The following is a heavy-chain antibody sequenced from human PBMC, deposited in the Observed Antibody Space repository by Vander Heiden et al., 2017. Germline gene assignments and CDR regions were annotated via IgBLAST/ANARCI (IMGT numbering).Heavy chain of an antibody. CDR3: ARLTVTEDY. J-gene: IGHJ4*02. CDR2: IKQDGSEK. V-gene: IGHV3-7*01. D-gene: IGHD4-17*01. Sequence: EVQLVESRGGQVQPGGAQRLSCAASGFTFSSYWMGWVRQAPGKGLEWVANIKQDGSEKYYVDSVKGRFTISRDNAKNSLYLQMNSLRAEDTAVYYCARLTVTEDYWGQGTLVTVSS. CDR1: GFTFSSYW.